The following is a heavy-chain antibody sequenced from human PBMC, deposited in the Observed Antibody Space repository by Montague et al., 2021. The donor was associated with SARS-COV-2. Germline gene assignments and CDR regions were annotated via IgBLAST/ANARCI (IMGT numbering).Heavy chain of an antibody. J-gene: IGHJ4*02. Sequence: SETLSLTCAVSGDSIMTTNWWSWVRQPPGEGLEWIGEIYQDWSTNYNPSLKSRVTMSVDKSKNQFSLELNSMTAADTALYYCVRAGGLDNRPPVWGQGALVIVSS. CDR2: IYQDWST. CDR3: VRAGGLDNRPPV. V-gene: IGHV4-4*02. CDR1: GDSIMTTNW. D-gene: IGHD3/OR15-3a*01.